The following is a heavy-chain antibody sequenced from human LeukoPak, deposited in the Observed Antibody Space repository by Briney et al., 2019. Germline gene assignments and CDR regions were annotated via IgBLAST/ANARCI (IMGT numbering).Heavy chain of an antibody. V-gene: IGHV4-31*11. CDR1: GGSISSGTHY. CDR2: IYNTGSA. CDR3: ASTHCASPSCYSYYYSGLDV. D-gene: IGHD2-2*01. Sequence: PSETLSLTCAVSGGSISSGTHYWNWIRQHPGQGLEWIGHIYNTGSAYYNPSLMSRVSISIDTSENQFSLKLSSVTAADTAVYYCASTHCASPSCYSYYYSGLDVWGQGTTVIVSS. J-gene: IGHJ6*02.